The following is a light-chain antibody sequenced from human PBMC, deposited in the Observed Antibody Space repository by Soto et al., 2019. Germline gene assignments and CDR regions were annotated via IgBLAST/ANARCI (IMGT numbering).Light chain of an antibody. Sequence: EIVLTQSPGTLSLSPGERATLSCGASQSVSSSYLAWYQHKPGQAPRLLIYGASSRAAGIPDRFSGSGSGRDFTLTISRLEPEDFAVYYCQQSGSSTGTFGQGTRVEIK. CDR1: QSVSSSY. V-gene: IGKV3-20*01. CDR3: QQSGSSTGT. CDR2: GAS. J-gene: IGKJ1*01.